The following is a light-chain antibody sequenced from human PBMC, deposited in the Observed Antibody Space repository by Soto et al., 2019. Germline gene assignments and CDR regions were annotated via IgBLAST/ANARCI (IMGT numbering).Light chain of an antibody. V-gene: IGKV3-15*01. CDR2: SAS. J-gene: IGKJ2*01. CDR3: QQYNNWPPIT. CDR1: QGVSSN. Sequence: ETVMTQSPATLSVSPGERATLSSRASQGVSSNLAWYQQKPGQVPRLLIYSASTRATGIPASFSGSGSGTEFTLTISSLQSEDFAVYYCQQYNNWPPITFGQGTKLEIK.